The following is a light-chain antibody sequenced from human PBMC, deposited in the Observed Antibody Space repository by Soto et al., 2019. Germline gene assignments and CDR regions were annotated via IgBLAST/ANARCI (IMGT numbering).Light chain of an antibody. CDR3: QQYGSSFTIT. J-gene: IGKJ5*01. CDR2: GAS. V-gene: IGKV3-20*01. Sequence: LTQSPGTLSLSAGERATLSCRASQSVSNDYLAWYQQKPGQAPRLLIYGASRRATGIPDRFSGRGSGTDFTLTISRLEPEDFAVYYCQQYGSSFTITFGQGTRLE. CDR1: QSVSNDY.